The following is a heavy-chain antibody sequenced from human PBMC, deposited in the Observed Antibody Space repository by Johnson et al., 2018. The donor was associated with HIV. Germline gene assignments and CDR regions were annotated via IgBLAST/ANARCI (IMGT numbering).Heavy chain of an antibody. CDR1: GFTFSTYG. V-gene: IGHV3-7*01. Sequence: VQLVESGGGVVQPGRSLRLSCAASGFTFSTYGMHWVRQAPGKGLEWVANIKEDGSEKHYVDSVKGRFTISRDNAKNSLDLQMNSLRAEDTAVYYCAKDPGGGYCSGGSCYWGAFDIWGQGTMVTVSS. J-gene: IGHJ3*02. CDR3: AKDPGGGYCSGGSCYWGAFDI. D-gene: IGHD2-15*01. CDR2: IKEDGSEK.